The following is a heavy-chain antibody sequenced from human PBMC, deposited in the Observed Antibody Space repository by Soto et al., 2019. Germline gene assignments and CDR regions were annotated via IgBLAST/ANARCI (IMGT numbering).Heavy chain of an antibody. CDR1: GFTFSSYW. D-gene: IGHD3-16*01. CDR3: ARGPGIQRRRFFDY. J-gene: IGHJ4*02. CDR2: IKQDGSEK. V-gene: IGHV3-7*01. Sequence: GGSLRLSCAASGFTFSSYWMSWVRQAPGKGLEWVANIKQDGSEKYYVDSVKGRFTISRDNAKNSLYLQMNSLRAEDTAVYYCARGPGIQRRRFFDYWGQGTLVTVSS.